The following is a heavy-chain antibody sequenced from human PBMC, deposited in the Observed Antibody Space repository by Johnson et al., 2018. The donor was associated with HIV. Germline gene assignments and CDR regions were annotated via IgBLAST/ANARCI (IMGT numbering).Heavy chain of an antibody. J-gene: IGHJ3*02. D-gene: IGHD3-22*01. V-gene: IGHV3-30*04. CDR1: GFTFSSYA. CDR2: IWYDGSHK. Sequence: QVQLVESGGGVVRPGGSLRLSCAASGFTFSSYAMHWVRQAPGKGLEWVAVIWYDGSHKYYADSVKGRFTISRDNSKNTLYLQMNSLRAEDTAVYYCGGSYYYDSSGYYARNAFDIWGQGTMVTVSS. CDR3: GGSYYYDSSGYYARNAFDI.